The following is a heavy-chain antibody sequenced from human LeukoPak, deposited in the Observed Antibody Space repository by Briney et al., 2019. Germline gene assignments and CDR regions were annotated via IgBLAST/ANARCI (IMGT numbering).Heavy chain of an antibody. V-gene: IGHV1-46*01. CDR3: ASSVPQSPPQDYYYMDV. Sequence: ASVKVSCKASGYTFTSYYMHWVRQAPGQGLEWMGIINPSGGSTSYAQKFQGRVTMTRDMSTSTVYMELSSQRSEDTAVYYCASSVPQSPPQDYYYMDVWGKGTTVTVSS. CDR2: INPSGGST. J-gene: IGHJ6*03. CDR1: GYTFTSYY. D-gene: IGHD1-14*01.